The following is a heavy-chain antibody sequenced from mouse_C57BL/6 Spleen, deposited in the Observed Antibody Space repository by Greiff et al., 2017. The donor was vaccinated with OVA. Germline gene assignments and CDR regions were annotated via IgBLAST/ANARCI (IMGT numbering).Heavy chain of an antibody. CDR1: GYTFTSYW. Sequence: VQLQQPGAELVMPGASVKLSCKASGYTFTSYWMHWVKQRPGQGLEWIGEIDPSDSYTTYNQKFKGKSTLTVDKSSSTAYMQLSSLTSEDSAVYYCARRAPRWYFDDWGTGTTVTVSS. CDR2: IDPSDSYT. J-gene: IGHJ1*03. CDR3: ARRAPRWYFDD. V-gene: IGHV1-69*01.